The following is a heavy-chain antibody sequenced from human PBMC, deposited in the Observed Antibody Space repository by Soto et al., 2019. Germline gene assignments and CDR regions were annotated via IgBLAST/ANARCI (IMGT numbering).Heavy chain of an antibody. J-gene: IGHJ4*02. CDR1: GYTFTGHY. D-gene: IGHD5-12*01. V-gene: IGHV1-2*02. CDR3: GRGRSGQIVVFY. Sequence: ASVKVSCKASGYTFTGHYIHWVRQAPEQGPEWMGEIGPESGATRYAQKFQGRVTMTRDMSITTVYMELDNLSPDDTAVYYCGRGRSGQIVVFYWGQGTPVTVSS. CDR2: IGPESGAT.